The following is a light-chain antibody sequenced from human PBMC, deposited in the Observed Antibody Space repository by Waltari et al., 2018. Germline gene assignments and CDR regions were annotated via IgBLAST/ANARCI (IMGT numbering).Light chain of an antibody. CDR1: QSISSY. Sequence: EIVLKQSPATLSLSPGDRATLSCRASQSISSYLAWYQQKPGQALRLLIYDASTRATGIPARCSGRGSVTDFTLTISSLEPEDFAIYYCQQRSKSFTFGPGTKVDMK. V-gene: IGKV3-11*01. CDR3: QQRSKSFT. CDR2: DAS. J-gene: IGKJ3*01.